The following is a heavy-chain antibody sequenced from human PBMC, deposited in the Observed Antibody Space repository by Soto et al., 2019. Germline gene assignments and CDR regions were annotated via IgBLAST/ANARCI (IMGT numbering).Heavy chain of an antibody. CDR1: GGTFSSYT. CDR2: IIPILGIA. Sequence: QVQLVQSGAEVKKPGSSVKVSCKASGGTFSSYTISWVRQAPGQGREWMGRIIPILGIANYAQKFQGRVTITADKTTSTAHMELSSLRSEDTAVYYCAMEPGTMIVEPGGQGPRVTVSS. J-gene: IGHJ5*02. CDR3: AMEPGTMIVEP. V-gene: IGHV1-69*02. D-gene: IGHD3-22*01.